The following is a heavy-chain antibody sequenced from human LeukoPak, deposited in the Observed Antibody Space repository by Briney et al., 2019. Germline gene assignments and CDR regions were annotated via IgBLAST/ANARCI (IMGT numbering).Heavy chain of an antibody. J-gene: IGHJ6*02. CDR3: ARDLFSSGWYYYGMDV. CDR2: ISAYNGNT. D-gene: IGHD6-19*01. Sequence: ASVKVSCKASGYTFTSYGISWVRQAPGQGLEWMGWISAYNGNTNYAQKLQGRVTMTTDTSTSTAYMELRSLRSDDTAVYYCARDLFSSGWYYYGMDVWGQGTTVTVS. CDR1: GYTFTSYG. V-gene: IGHV1-18*01.